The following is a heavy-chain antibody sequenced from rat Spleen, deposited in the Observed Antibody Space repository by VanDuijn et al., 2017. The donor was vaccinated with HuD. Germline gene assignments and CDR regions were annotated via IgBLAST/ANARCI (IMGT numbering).Heavy chain of an antibody. CDR2: ISYDGGST. V-gene: IGHV5-7*01. J-gene: IGHJ2*01. D-gene: IGHD1-4*01. CDR1: GFTFSDYN. Sequence: EVQLVESGGGLVQPGRSLKFSCAASGFTFSDYNMAWVRQAPKKGLEWVATISYDGGSTYFRDSVKGRFTISRDNAKSTLYLQMDSLRSEDTATYYCAREAGIPFHYFDYWGQGVMVTVSS. CDR3: AREAGIPFHYFDY.